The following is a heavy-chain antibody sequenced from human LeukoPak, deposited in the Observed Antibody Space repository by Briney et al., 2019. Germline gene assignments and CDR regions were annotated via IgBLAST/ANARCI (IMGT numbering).Heavy chain of an antibody. J-gene: IGHJ6*04. CDR3: AFTTMVRGVIPYGMDV. V-gene: IGHV1-69*01. CDR2: IIPIFGTA. Sequence: GASVKVSCKASGGTFSSYAISWVRQAPGQGLEWMGGIIPIFGTANYAQKFQGRVTITADESTSTAYMELSSLRSEDTAVYYCAFTTMVRGVIPYGMDVWGKGTTVTVSS. CDR1: GGTFSSYA. D-gene: IGHD3-10*01.